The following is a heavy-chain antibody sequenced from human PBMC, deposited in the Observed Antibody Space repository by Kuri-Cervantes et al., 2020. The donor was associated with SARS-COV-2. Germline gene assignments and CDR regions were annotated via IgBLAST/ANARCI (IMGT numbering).Heavy chain of an antibody. CDR1: ETTFPNYD. V-gene: IGHV1-8*01. CDR3: AGAIAAADPTGWFDP. D-gene: IGHD6-13*01. J-gene: IGHJ5*02. Sequence: ASVKVSCKAPETTFPNYDINWVRQATGQGLEWMGMVKTNSGNTLYAQFFQGRVTMTTDTSTSTAYMELRSLRSDDTAVYYCAGAIAAADPTGWFDPWGQGTLVTVSS. CDR2: VKTNSGNT.